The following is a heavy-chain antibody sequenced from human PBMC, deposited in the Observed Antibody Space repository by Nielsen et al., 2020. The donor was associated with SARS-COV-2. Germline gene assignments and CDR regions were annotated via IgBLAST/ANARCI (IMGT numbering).Heavy chain of an antibody. CDR3: ATGLWSFYYFDY. CDR1: GFTFDDYA. V-gene: IGHV3-9*01. J-gene: IGHJ4*02. D-gene: IGHD4/OR15-4a*01. Sequence: SLKISCAASGFTFDDYAMHWVRQAPGKGLEWVSGISWNSGSIGYADSVKGRFTISRDNAKNSLYLQMNSLRSEDTAVYYCATGLWSFYYFDYWGQGTLVTVSS. CDR2: ISWNSGSI.